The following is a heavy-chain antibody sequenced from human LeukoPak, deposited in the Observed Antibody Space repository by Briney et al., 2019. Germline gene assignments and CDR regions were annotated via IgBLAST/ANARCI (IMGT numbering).Heavy chain of an antibody. CDR3: ARGVGDGYFDPGYYRNAFDI. J-gene: IGHJ3*02. V-gene: IGHV1-69*06. CDR1: GGTFSSYA. Sequence: SVKVSCKASGGTFSSYAISWVRQAPGQGLEWMGGIIPIFGTANYAQKFQGRVTITADKSTSTAYMELSSLRSEDTAVYYCARGVGDGYFDPGYYRNAFDIWGQGTMVTVSS. CDR2: IIPIFGTA. D-gene: IGHD3-9*01.